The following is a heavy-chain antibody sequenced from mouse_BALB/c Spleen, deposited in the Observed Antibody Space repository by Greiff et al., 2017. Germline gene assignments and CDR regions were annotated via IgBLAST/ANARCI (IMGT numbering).Heavy chain of an antibody. D-gene: IGHD1-1*01. CDR1: GFTFTDYY. Sequence: EVKLVESGGGLVKPGGSLKLSCATSGFTFTDYYMSWVRQPPGKALEWLGFIRNKANGYTTEYSASVKGRFTISRDNSQSILYLQMNTLRAEDSATYYCARDIYFYAMDYWGQGTSVTVSS. V-gene: IGHV7-3*02. CDR2: IRNKANGYTT. CDR3: ARDIYFYAMDY. J-gene: IGHJ4*01.